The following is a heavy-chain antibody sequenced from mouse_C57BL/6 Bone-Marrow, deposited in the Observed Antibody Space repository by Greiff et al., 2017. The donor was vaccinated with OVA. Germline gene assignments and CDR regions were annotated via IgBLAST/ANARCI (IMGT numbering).Heavy chain of an antibody. V-gene: IGHV5-17*01. CDR2: ISSGSSTI. J-gene: IGHJ3*01. Sequence: EVKLVESGGGLVKPGGSLKLSCAASGFTFSDYGMHWVRQAPEKGLAWVAYISSGSSTIYYADTVKGRFTISRDNAKNTLFLQMTSLRSEDTAMYYCARGGNDHDWLAYWGQGTLVTVSA. CDR1: GFTFSDYG. D-gene: IGHD2-4*01. CDR3: ARGGNDHDWLAY.